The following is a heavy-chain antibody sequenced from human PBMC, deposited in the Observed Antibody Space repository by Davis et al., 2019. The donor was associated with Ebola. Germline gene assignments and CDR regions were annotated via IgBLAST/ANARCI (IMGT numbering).Heavy chain of an antibody. CDR2: IYYSGSS. V-gene: IGHV4-39*01. D-gene: IGHD4-17*01. CDR3: ARLERDYGDYYFDY. J-gene: IGHJ4*02. Sequence: SETLSLTCIVSGGSISRTTYYWGWIRQPPGKGLEWIGTIYYSGSSYYNPSLKSRVTMSMDTSKNQFSLNLSSVTAADTAVYYCARLERDYGDYYFDYWGQGTLVTVSS. CDR1: GGSISRTTYY.